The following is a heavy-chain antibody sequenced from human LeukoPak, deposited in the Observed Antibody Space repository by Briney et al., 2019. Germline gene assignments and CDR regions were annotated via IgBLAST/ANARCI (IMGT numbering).Heavy chain of an antibody. Sequence: GGSLRLSCAASGSTFSNYWMHWVRKAPGKGLVWVSRLNADGNSITYADSVRGRFTISRDNAKNTVHLQMNSLRVEDTAIYFCAGAYSAYDPFDYWGQGILVTVSS. D-gene: IGHD5-12*01. J-gene: IGHJ4*02. V-gene: IGHV3-74*01. CDR2: LNADGNSI. CDR1: GSTFSNYW. CDR3: AGAYSAYDPFDY.